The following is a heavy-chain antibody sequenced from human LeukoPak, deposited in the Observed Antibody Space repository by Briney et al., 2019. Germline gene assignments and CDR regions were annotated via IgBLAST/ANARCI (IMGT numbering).Heavy chain of an antibody. CDR1: GFTFSRFW. CDR3: ARIVVPAAIATADAFDI. V-gene: IGHV3-23*01. J-gene: IGHJ3*02. Sequence: PGGSLRLSCAASGFTFSRFWMSWVRQAPGKGLEWVSAISGSGGSTYYADSVKGRFTISRDNSKNTLYLQMNSLRAEDTAVYYCARIVVPAAIATADAFDIWGQGTMVTVSS. CDR2: ISGSGGST. D-gene: IGHD2-2*01.